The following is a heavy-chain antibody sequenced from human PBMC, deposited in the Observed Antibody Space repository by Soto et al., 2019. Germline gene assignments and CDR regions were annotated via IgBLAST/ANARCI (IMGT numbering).Heavy chain of an antibody. V-gene: IGHV3-7*01. Sequence: GGSLRLSCVASGFIFSDYWMSWVRQAPGKGLEWVAIIKKDGSDKHYVDSVKGRFTISRDNAKNSVYLQMNNLRVDDTAVYHCIGSRGWYFDHWGQGTQVTVSS. D-gene: IGHD6-19*01. CDR3: IGSRGWYFDH. CDR1: GFIFSDYW. CDR2: IKKDGSDK. J-gene: IGHJ4*02.